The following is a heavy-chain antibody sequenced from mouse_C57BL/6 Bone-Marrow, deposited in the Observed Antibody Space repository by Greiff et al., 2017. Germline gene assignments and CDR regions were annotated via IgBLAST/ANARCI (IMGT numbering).Heavy chain of an antibody. CDR2: IYPSDSET. CDR1: GYTFTSYW. CDR3: ARKNTTNDYFDY. D-gene: IGHD1-1*01. V-gene: IGHV1-61*01. J-gene: IGHJ2*01. Sequence: VQLQQSGAELVRPGSSVKLSCKASGYTFTSYWMDWVKQRPGQGLEWIGNIYPSDSETHYNQKFKDKATLTVDKSSSTAYMQLSSLTSEDSAVYYCARKNTTNDYFDYWGQGTTLTVSA.